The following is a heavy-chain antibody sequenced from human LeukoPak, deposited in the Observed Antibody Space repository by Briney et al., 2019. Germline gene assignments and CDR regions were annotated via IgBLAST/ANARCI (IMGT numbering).Heavy chain of an antibody. CDR3: ARDVGGWLQFAL. D-gene: IGHD5-24*01. CDR1: GGSISSYY. V-gene: IGHV4-59*01. CDR2: VSYSGST. Sequence: SETLSLTCTVSGGSISSYYWSRIRRPPRKGLEWIGYVSYSGSTNYNPSLKSRVTVSVDTSKNQFSLKLSSVTAADTAVYYCARDVGGWLQFALRGQGTLVTVSS. J-gene: IGHJ4*02.